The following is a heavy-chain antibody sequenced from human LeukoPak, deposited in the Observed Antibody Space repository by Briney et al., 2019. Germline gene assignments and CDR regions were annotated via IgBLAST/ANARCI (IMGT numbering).Heavy chain of an antibody. V-gene: IGHV3-33*06. D-gene: IGHD3-22*01. CDR1: GFTFSNYG. CDR3: AKDLTSYDSSGFFDN. J-gene: IGHJ4*02. Sequence: PGGSLRLSCAASGFTFSNYGIHWVRQAPGKGLEWVAVVWYEGSDKYYADSVRGRFFISRDNSKNRVYLQMNGLRAEDTAVYYCAKDLTSYDSSGFFDNWGQGTPVTVSS. CDR2: VWYEGSDK.